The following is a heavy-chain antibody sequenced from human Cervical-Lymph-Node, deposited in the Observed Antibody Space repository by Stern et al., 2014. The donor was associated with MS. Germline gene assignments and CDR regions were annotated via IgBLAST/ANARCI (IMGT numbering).Heavy chain of an antibody. V-gene: IGHV3-73*01. CDR3: TRTARGCSTTSCLDP. CDR2: IRSKAKSPAT. D-gene: IGHD2-2*01. CDR1: GFTFSGAV. J-gene: IGHJ5*02. Sequence: EVQLVESGGGLVQPGGSLKLSCAASGFTFSGAVLHWVRQASGKGLEWLGRIRSKAKSPATTLAASVEGRFTISRDDSKNTAYLQMNSLKTDDTAVYYCTRTARGCSTTSCLDPWGQGTLVIVS.